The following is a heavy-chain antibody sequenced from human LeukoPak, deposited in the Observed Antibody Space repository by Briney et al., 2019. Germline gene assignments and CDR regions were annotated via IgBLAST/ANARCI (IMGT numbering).Heavy chain of an antibody. J-gene: IGHJ4*02. CDR2: ISHDGSNK. V-gene: IGHV3-30*18. CDR1: EFTFSDCG. Sequence: PGGALRLSCAASEFTFSDCGMHWVRPAPGKGLEWVALISHDGSNKYYADSAKGRFTISRDNSKNTLYLEMNSLRVEDTAVYYCAKDRKWSYYGFDYWGQGTLVTVSS. CDR3: AKDRKWSYYGFDY. D-gene: IGHD3-10*01.